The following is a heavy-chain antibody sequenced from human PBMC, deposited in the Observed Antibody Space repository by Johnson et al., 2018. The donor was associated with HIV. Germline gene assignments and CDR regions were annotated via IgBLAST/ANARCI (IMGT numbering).Heavy chain of an antibody. CDR1: GFTFSSYW. Sequence: VQLVESGGGVVQPGRSLRLSCAASGFTFSSYWMSWVRQAPGKGLECVANIKQDGSETYYVDSVKGRFTVSRDNAWNSLFLQMNSLRAEDTAVYYCARDQVAVVSPGAAFDIWGQGTMVTVSS. V-gene: IGHV3-7*05. CDR2: IKQDGSET. CDR3: ARDQVAVVSPGAAFDI. J-gene: IGHJ3*02. D-gene: IGHD4-23*01.